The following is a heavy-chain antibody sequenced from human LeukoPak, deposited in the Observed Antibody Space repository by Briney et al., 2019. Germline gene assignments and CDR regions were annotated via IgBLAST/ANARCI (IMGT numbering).Heavy chain of an antibody. CDR2: INHSGST. Sequence: SETLSLTCAVYGGSFSGYYWSWIRQPPGKGLEWIGEINHSGSTNYNPSLKSRVTISVDTSKNQFSLKLSSVTAADTAVYYCATYVGYCSSTSCYVPLWDYYYMDVWGKGTTVTVSS. D-gene: IGHD2-2*01. V-gene: IGHV4-34*01. CDR3: ATYVGYCSSTSCYVPLWDYYYMDV. CDR1: GGSFSGYY. J-gene: IGHJ6*03.